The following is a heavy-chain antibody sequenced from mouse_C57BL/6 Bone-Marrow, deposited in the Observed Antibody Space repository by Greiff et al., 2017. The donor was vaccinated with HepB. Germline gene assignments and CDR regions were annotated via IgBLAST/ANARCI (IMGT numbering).Heavy chain of an antibody. Sequence: EVQLQQSGTELVKPGASVKLSCKASGYTFTSYWMHWVKQRPGQGLEWIGNINPNNGGTSYNQKFKGKATLTVNKSSSTAYMELRSLTSEDSAVYYCARWRGINTDYYAMDYWGQGTSVTVSS. CDR2: INPNNGGT. CDR3: ARWRGINTDYYAMDY. V-gene: IGHV1-22*01. J-gene: IGHJ4*01. CDR1: GYTFTSYW. D-gene: IGHD1-1*01.